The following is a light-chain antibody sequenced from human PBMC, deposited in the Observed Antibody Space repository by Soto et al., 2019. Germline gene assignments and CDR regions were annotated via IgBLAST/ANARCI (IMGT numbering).Light chain of an antibody. CDR3: QQYKSFPNT. Sequence: DIQMTQSPSALSASVGDRVTITCRASQSIDSWLAWYQQKPGKAPKLLIYKASTLDTGVPSRFSGSGSVTEFTLTITSLQPDDFAAYFCQQYKSFPNTFGQGTKLEIK. CDR1: QSIDSW. V-gene: IGKV1-5*03. CDR2: KAS. J-gene: IGKJ2*01.